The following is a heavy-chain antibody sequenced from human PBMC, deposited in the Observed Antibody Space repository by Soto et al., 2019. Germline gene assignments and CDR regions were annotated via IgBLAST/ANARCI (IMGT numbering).Heavy chain of an antibody. CDR1: GFTFSSYS. D-gene: IGHD6-13*01. J-gene: IGHJ4*02. CDR3: ASTSSSWYREDY. Sequence: SGGSLRLSCAASGFTFSSYSMNWVRQAPGKGLEWVSSISSSSSYIYYADSVKGRFTISRDNAKNSLYLQMNSLRAEDTAVYYCASTSSSWYREDYWGQGTLLTVS. CDR2: ISSSSSYI. V-gene: IGHV3-21*01.